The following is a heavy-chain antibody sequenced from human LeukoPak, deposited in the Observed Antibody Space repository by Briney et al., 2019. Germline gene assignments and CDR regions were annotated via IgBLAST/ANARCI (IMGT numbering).Heavy chain of an antibody. Sequence: GGSRRLSCAASGFTFSTYAMNWVRQAPGKGLEWLSYISSGGSTVYYADSVKGRFTISRDNAEHSLYLQMISLRVEDTAIYYCVRDFEVPAAAPDYFYYYYMDVWGKGTTVTVSS. D-gene: IGHD2-2*01. CDR1: GFTFSTYA. J-gene: IGHJ6*03. V-gene: IGHV3-48*03. CDR2: ISSGGSTV. CDR3: VRDFEVPAAAPDYFYYYYMDV.